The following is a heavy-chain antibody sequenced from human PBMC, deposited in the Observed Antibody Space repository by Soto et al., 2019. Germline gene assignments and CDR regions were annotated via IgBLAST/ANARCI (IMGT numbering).Heavy chain of an antibody. CDR1: GYTLTELS. Sequence: GASVKVSCKVSGYTLTELSMHWVRQAPGKGLEWMGGFDPEDGETIYAQKFQGRVTMTEDTSTDTAYMELSSLRSEDTAVYYCATGKAPSRHYDSSGTIDYWGQGTLVTVSS. CDR2: FDPEDGET. J-gene: IGHJ4*02. V-gene: IGHV1-24*01. CDR3: ATGKAPSRHYDSSGTIDY. D-gene: IGHD3-22*01.